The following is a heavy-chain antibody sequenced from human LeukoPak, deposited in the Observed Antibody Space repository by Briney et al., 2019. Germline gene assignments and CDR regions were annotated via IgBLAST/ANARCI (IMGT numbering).Heavy chain of an antibody. CDR3: ASPSGGRRWLQFDY. V-gene: IGHV3-30*03. CDR2: ISYDGSNK. J-gene: IGHJ4*02. Sequence: QPGGSLRLSCAASGFTFSSYGMHWVRQAPGKGLEWVAVISYDGSNKYYADSVKGRFTISRDNSKNTLYLQMNSLRAEDTAVYYCASPSGGRRWLQFDYWGQGTLVTVSS. D-gene: IGHD5-24*01. CDR1: GFTFSSYG.